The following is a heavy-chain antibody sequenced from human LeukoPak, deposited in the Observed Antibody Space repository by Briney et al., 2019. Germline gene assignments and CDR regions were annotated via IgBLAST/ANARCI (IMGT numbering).Heavy chain of an antibody. CDR2: IYHSGST. CDR1: GGSISSSNW. CDR3: ARRPYSSGNYKGAFDI. D-gene: IGHD3-10*01. Sequence: PSGTLSLTCAVPGGSISSSNWWSWVRPPPGKGLEWIGEIYHSGSTNYNPSLKSRVTISVDTSKNQLSLKLSSVTAADTAVYYCARRPYSSGNYKGAFDIWGQGTMVTVSS. V-gene: IGHV4-4*02. J-gene: IGHJ3*02.